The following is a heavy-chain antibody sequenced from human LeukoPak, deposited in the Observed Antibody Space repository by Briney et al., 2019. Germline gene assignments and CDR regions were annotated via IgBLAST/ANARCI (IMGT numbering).Heavy chain of an antibody. V-gene: IGHV4-38-2*01. D-gene: IGHD2-2*01. Sequence: SETLSLTCAVSGYSISSGYYWGWIRQPPGKGLEWIGSIYHSGSTYYNPSLKSRVTISVDTSKNQFSLKLSSVTAADTAVYYCARTPPYCSSTSCYDFDYWGQGTLVTVSS. CDR1: GYSISSGYY. CDR2: IYHSGST. CDR3: ARTPPYCSSTSCYDFDY. J-gene: IGHJ4*02.